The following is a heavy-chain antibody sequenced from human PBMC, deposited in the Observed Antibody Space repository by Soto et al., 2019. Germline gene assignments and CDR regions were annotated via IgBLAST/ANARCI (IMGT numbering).Heavy chain of an antibody. CDR1: GFTFTSSA. V-gene: IGHV1-58*01. CDR2: IVVGSGNT. D-gene: IGHD3-10*01. CDR3: ATAGGLYDVFDI. J-gene: IGHJ3*02. Sequence: ASVKVSCKASGFTFTSSAVQWVRQARGQRLEWIGWIVVGSGNTNYAQKFQERVTITRDMSTSTAYMELSSLRSEDTAVYYCATAGGLYDVFDIWGQGTMVTVSS.